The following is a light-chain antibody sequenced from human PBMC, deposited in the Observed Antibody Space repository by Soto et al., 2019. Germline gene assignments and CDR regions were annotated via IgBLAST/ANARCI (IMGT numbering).Light chain of an antibody. V-gene: IGKV3-15*01. CDR1: QSVGSN. CDR2: DAS. Sequence: MTQSPSTLSVSPGERATLSCRASQSVGSNLAWYQQRPGQPPRLLIYDASTRATDIPARFSGGGSGTEFTLTISSLQSEDFAVYYCQQYNNWPYTFGQGTKLQIK. CDR3: QQYNNWPYT. J-gene: IGKJ2*01.